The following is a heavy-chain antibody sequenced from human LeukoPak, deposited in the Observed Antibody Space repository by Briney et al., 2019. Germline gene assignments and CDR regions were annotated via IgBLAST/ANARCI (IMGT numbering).Heavy chain of an antibody. J-gene: IGHJ4*02. CDR2: IKQDGSEK. CDR3: ARDQRYCSSSSCPWEPFDY. D-gene: IGHD2-2*01. Sequence: PGGSLRLSCAASGFTFSSYWMSWVRQAPGKGLEWVANIKQDGSEKYYVDSVKGRFTISRDNAKNSLYLQMNSLRAVDTTVYYCARDQRYCSSSSCPWEPFDYWGQGTLVTVSS. CDR1: GFTFSSYW. V-gene: IGHV3-7*05.